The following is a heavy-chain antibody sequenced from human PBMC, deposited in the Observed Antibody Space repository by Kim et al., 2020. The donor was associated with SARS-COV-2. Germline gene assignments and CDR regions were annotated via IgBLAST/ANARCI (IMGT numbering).Heavy chain of an antibody. CDR2: IYSDGNT. Sequence: GGSLRLSCAASGFTVSINYMSWVRQSPGKGLEWVSLIYSDGNTNHADSVKGRFTISRDHSKNTLYLQMNSLKAGDTAVYYCASQLGYCSAASCYQGFDIWGQGTVVTVSS. CDR1: GFTVSINY. V-gene: IGHV3-53*01. J-gene: IGHJ4*02. D-gene: IGHD2-2*01. CDR3: ASQLGYCSAASCYQGFDI.